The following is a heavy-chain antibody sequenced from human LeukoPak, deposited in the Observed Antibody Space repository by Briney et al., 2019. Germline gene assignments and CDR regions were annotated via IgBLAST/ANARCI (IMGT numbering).Heavy chain of an antibody. D-gene: IGHD3-22*01. V-gene: IGHV4-38-2*01. CDR1: GYSISSGYY. CDR3: ARLPVGYDSSGYPS. Sequence: SETLSLTCAVSGYSISSGYYWGWIRQPPGKGLEWIGSIYYSGSTYYNPSLKSRVTISVDTSKNQFSLKLSSVTAADTAVYYCARLPVGYDSSGYPSGGQGTLVTVSS. J-gene: IGHJ4*02. CDR2: IYYSGST.